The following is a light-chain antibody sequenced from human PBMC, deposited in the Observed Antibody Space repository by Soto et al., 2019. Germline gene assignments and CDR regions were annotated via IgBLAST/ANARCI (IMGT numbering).Light chain of an antibody. V-gene: IGKV1-5*01. CDR1: QSINNW. Sequence: IHMTQSPSTRSGSVLDRGTITFLASQSINNWLAWYQQKPGKAPKFLIYDASNLESGVPSRFSGSASGTEFTLTISSLQPDDFATYYCQQYDNYPLTFGGGT. J-gene: IGKJ4*01. CDR3: QQYDNYPLT. CDR2: DAS.